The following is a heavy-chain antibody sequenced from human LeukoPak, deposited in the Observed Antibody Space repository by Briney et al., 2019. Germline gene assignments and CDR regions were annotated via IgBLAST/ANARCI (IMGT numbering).Heavy chain of an antibody. CDR3: ARGDGELGWFDP. J-gene: IGHJ5*02. CDR2: IIPIFGTA. CDR1: GGTFSSYA. Sequence: SVKVSRKASGGTFSSYAISWVRQAPGQGLEWMGGIIPIFGTANYAQKFQGRVTITADESTSTAYMELSSLRSEDTAVYYCARGDGELGWFDPWGQGTLVTVSS. D-gene: IGHD3-10*01. V-gene: IGHV1-69*13.